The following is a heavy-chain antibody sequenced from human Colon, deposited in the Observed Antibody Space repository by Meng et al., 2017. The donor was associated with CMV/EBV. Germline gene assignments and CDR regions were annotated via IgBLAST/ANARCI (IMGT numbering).Heavy chain of an antibody. J-gene: IGHJ4*02. D-gene: IGHD3-10*01. Sequence: AYTFVSYNLHWGRQAPGQGLEWMGWISASQANTKYAQKFHDRLTMTTDTSTHTVYMELRSLTSDDTAVYFCARDPRPDADYLDYWGQGTLVTVSS. CDR1: AYTFVSYN. V-gene: IGHV1-18*01. CDR3: ARDPRPDADYLDY. CDR2: ISASQANT.